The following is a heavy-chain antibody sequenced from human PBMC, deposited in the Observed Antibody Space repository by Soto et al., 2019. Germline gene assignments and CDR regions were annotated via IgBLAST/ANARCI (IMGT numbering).Heavy chain of an antibody. CDR3: ARGRGMEEIYIYYGLDI. D-gene: IGHD1-1*01. CDR1: GYTFSTYG. J-gene: IGHJ6*02. CDR2: LNGGTGQT. V-gene: IGHV1-3*01. Sequence: GASVKVSCKASGYTFSTYGMHWVRQAPGQSLEWMGWLNGGTGQTRYSQRFQDRVIITRDTSASTGYMELSSLRSEDTAVYYCARGRGMEEIYIYYGLDIWGQGTTVTV.